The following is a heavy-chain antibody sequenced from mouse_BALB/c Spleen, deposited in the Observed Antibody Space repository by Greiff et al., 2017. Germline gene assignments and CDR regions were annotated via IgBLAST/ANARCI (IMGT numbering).Heavy chain of an antibody. CDR1: GFTFSDAW. V-gene: IGHV6-6*01. CDR2: IRSKANNHAT. J-gene: IGHJ2*01. CDR3: ARGGSSAY. Sequence: EVKLVESGGGLVQPGGSMKLSCAASGFTFSDAWMDWVRQSPEKGLEWVAEIRSKANNHATYYAVSVKGRFTISRDDSKSCVYLRMNSLKAEDAGIYNSARGGSSAYWGQGTTLTVSS. D-gene: IGHD1-1*01.